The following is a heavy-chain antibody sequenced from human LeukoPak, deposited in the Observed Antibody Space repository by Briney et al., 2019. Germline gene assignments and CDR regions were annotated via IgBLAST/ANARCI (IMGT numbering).Heavy chain of an antibody. CDR2: IYSGGST. Sequence: GGSLRLSCAASGFTVSSNYMSWVRQAPGKGLEWVSVIYSGGSTYYADSVKGRFTISRDNSKNTLYLQMNSLRAEDTAVYYCARGSPETYSSGWYFAFDIWGQGTMVTVSS. CDR3: ARGSPETYSSGWYFAFDI. D-gene: IGHD6-19*01. CDR1: GFTVSSNY. J-gene: IGHJ3*02. V-gene: IGHV3-66*01.